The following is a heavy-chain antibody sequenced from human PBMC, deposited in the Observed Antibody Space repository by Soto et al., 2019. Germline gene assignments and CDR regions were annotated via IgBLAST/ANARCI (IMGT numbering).Heavy chain of an antibody. CDR3: AKSAVYYDSSGYSIDY. V-gene: IGHV3-23*01. J-gene: IGHJ4*02. Sequence: GGSLRLSCAASGFTFSSYAMSWVRQAPGKGLEWVSAISGSGGSTYYADSVKGRFTISRDNSKNTLYLQMNSLRAEDTAVYYCAKSAVYYDSSGYSIDYWGQGTLVTVSS. D-gene: IGHD3-22*01. CDR2: ISGSGGST. CDR1: GFTFSSYA.